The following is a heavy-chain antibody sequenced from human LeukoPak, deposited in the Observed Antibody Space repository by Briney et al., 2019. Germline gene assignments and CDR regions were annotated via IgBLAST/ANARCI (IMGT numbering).Heavy chain of an antibody. J-gene: IGHJ6*02. D-gene: IGHD1-1*01. V-gene: IGHV1-2*02. CDR3: ARVLLERTSYYYYGIDV. CDR1: GYTFTGYY. CDR2: INPNSGGT. Sequence: ASVKVSCKASGYTFTGYYMHWVRQAPGQGLEWMGWINPNSGGTSFALKFQGRVTMTRDTSISTAYMELSRLRSDDAAVYYCARVLLERTSYYYYGIDVWGQGTTVTVSS.